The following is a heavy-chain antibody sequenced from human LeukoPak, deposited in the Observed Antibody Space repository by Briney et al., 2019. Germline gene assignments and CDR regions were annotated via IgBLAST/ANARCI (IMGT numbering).Heavy chain of an antibody. CDR2: IYTSGST. V-gene: IGHV4-4*07. D-gene: IGHD2-2*01. CDR3: ARELDCSSTSCRDY. Sequence: SETLSLTCTVSGGSISSYYWSWIRQPAGKGPEWIGRIYTSGSTNYNPSLKSRVTMSVDTSKNQFSLKLSSVTAADTAVYYCARELDCSSTSCRDYWGQGTLVTVSS. J-gene: IGHJ4*02. CDR1: GGSISSYY.